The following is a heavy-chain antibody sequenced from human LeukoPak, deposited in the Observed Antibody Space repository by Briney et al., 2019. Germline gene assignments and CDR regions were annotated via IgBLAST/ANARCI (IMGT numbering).Heavy chain of an antibody. V-gene: IGHV3-23*01. CDR2: ISGSGGYT. J-gene: IGHJ4*02. D-gene: IGHD3-3*02. CDR3: AAILSPYYFDY. CDR1: GFTFSGYA. Sequence: PGGSLRLSCAASGFTFSGYAMSWVRQAPGKGLEWVSVISGSGGYTNYAESVKGRFTISRENSKNSVYLQMNSLRAEDTAEYYCAAILSPYYFDYWGPGTLVTVSS.